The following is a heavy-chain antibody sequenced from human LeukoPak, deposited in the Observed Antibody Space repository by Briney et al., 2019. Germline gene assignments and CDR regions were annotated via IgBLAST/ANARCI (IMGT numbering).Heavy chain of an antibody. CDR3: ARILGYCSSTSCVD. CDR1: GYTFTGYY. J-gene: IGHJ4*02. CDR2: INPNSGGT. Sequence: ASVTASCKASGYTFTGYYMHWVRQAPGQGLEWMGWINPNSGGTNYAQKFQGRVTMTRDTSISTAYMELSRLRSDDTAVYYCARILGYCSSTSCVDWGQGTLVTVSS. V-gene: IGHV1-2*02. D-gene: IGHD2-2*01.